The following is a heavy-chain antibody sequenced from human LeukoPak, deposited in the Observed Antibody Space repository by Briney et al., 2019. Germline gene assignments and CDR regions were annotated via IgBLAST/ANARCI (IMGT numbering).Heavy chain of an antibody. J-gene: IGHJ4*02. CDR3: AHRLDVTHFDY. D-gene: IGHD3/OR15-3a*01. CDR1: GFSFSTRGVG. Sequence: PTLVKPTQTLTVACTFSGFSFSTRGVGVGWIRQPPGKALEWLAFIYWNDERHYHPSLESRLTITKDTSKNQVVLTVTNLDPMDTATYYCAHRLDVTHFDYWGQGILVTVSS. CDR2: IYWNDER. V-gene: IGHV2-5*01.